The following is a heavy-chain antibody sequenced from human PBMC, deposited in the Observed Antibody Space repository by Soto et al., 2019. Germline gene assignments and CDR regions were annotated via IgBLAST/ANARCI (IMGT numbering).Heavy chain of an antibody. CDR3: ARGPLLTAMVPEKYYFDY. CDR2: IWYDGSNK. D-gene: IGHD5-18*01. CDR1: GFTFSSYG. Sequence: HPGGSLRLSCAASGFTFSSYGMHWVRQAPGKGLEWVAVIWYDGSNKYYADSVKGRFTISRDNSKNTLYLQMNSLRAEDTAVYYCARGPLLTAMVPEKYYFDYWGQGTLVTVSS. J-gene: IGHJ4*02. V-gene: IGHV3-33*01.